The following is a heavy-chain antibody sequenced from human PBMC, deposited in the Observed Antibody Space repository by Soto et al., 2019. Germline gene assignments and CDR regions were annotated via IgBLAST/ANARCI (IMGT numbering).Heavy chain of an antibody. V-gene: IGHV3-30-3*01. CDR2: ISYDGSNK. CDR1: GFPFSSYA. CDR3: ARPLWRDDYNWGYFDL. Sequence: QVQLVESGGAVVQPGRSLRPSCAASGFPFSSYAMHWVRQAPGKGLEWVAVISYDGSNKYYADSVKGRFTISRDNSKNTLYLQMNSLRTEDTAVYYCARPLWRDDYNWGYFDLWGRGTLVTVSS. J-gene: IGHJ2*01. D-gene: IGHD4-4*01.